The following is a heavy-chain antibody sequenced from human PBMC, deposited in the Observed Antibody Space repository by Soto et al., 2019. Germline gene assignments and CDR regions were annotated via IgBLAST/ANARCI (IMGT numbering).Heavy chain of an antibody. CDR1: GFTFSSFG. J-gene: IGHJ2*01. CDR3: ARGYSYGSYWYFDL. D-gene: IGHD5-18*01. V-gene: IGHV1-18*04. CDR2: ITASNGNT. Sequence: QLQLVQSGAEVKNPGASVKVSCKASGFTFSSFGITWVRQAPGQGLEWMGWITASNGNTNYAQNLQDRVTMTTDTTTPTAYMELWRLRSDDTAVYYCARGYSYGSYWYFDLWGRGTLVTVSS.